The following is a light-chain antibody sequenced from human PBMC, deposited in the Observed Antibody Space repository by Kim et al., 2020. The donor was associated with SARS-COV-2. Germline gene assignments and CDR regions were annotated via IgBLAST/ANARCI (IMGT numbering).Light chain of an antibody. J-gene: IGLJ1*01. Sequence: QSALTQPASVSGSPGQTVTISCTGTSSDVGGQIYVSWYQQHPDKAPKLMIYDVTKRPPGVSDRFCGSKSGNTASLTISGLQSEDDADYYCSSSTSANTYLFGTGTKVTVL. CDR2: DVT. V-gene: IGLV2-14*01. CDR3: SSSTSANTYL. CDR1: SSDVGGQIY.